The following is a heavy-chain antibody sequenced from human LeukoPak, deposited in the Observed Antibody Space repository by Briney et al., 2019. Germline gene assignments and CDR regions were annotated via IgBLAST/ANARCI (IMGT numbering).Heavy chain of an antibody. CDR2: ISSSSSTI. D-gene: IGHD2-2*01. J-gene: IGHJ6*03. CDR1: GFTFSSYA. Sequence: PGGSLRLSCAASGFTFSSYAMSWVRQAPGKGLEWVSYISSSSSTIYYADSVKGRFTISRDNAKNSLYLQMNSLRAEDTAVYYCARGYCSSTSCYDYYYYYYMDVWGKGTTVTVSS. V-gene: IGHV3-48*01. CDR3: ARGYCSSTSCYDYYYYYYMDV.